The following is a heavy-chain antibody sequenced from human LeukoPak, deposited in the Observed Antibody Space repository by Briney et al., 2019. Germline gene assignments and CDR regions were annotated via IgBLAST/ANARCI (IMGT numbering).Heavy chain of an antibody. D-gene: IGHD2-8*01. CDR2: IYYSGST. CDR3: ASVQYCTNGVCSNNWFDP. Sequence: SETLSLTCAVSGGSISSGGCSWSWIRQPPGKGLEWIGYIYYSGSTYYNPSLKSRVTISVDTSKNQFSLKLSSVTAADTAVYYCASVQYCTNGVCSNNWFDPWGQGTLVTVSS. CDR1: GGSISSGGCS. J-gene: IGHJ5*02. V-gene: IGHV4-31*11.